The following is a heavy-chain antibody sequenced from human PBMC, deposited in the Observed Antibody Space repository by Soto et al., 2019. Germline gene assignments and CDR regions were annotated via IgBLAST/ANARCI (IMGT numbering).Heavy chain of an antibody. CDR3: ARRTSCFAY. V-gene: IGHV2-5*01. CDR1: GFSRSTSVLG. CDR2: LYWNDDK. Sequence: QITLKESGPTLVKPTQTLTLTCTFAGFSRSTSVLGVAWIRQPPGKALEWLALLYWNDDKRYNPSLRSRRTIDKDTPKRQVVLTMANVDPVDTATYYCARRTSCFAYWGQGTLVTVSS. J-gene: IGHJ4*02.